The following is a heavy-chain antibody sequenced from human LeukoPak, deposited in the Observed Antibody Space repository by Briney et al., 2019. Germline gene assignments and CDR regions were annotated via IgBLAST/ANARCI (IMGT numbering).Heavy chain of an antibody. Sequence: ASVKVSCKASGYTFTSYGISWVRQAPGQGLEWMGWISAYNANTNYAQKLQGRVTMTTDTSTSTAYMELRCLRSDDTAVYYCARDFFGPSLFDYWGQGTLVTVSS. CDR3: ARDFFGPSLFDY. V-gene: IGHV1-18*01. D-gene: IGHD3-3*01. CDR2: ISAYNANT. CDR1: GYTFTSYG. J-gene: IGHJ4*02.